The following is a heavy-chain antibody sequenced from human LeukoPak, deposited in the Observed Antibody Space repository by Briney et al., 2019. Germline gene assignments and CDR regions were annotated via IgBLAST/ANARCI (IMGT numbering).Heavy chain of an antibody. CDR2: ISRMGVTT. CDR3: AKEEVPNDY. V-gene: IGHV3-23*01. J-gene: IGHJ4*02. D-gene: IGHD2-2*01. CDR1: GFTLNSDA. Sequence: GGSLRLSCAVSGFTLNSDAMCWVRQAPGKGLEWVSGISRMGVTTYYADSVKGRFTISRDTSKNTLYLQMNTLRPEDTAVYYCAKEEVPNDYWGQGTLVTVSS.